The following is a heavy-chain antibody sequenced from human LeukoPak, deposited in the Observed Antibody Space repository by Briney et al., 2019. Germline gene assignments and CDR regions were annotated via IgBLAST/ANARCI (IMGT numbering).Heavy chain of an antibody. Sequence: GGSLRLSCAASGFTFSSYAMCWVRQALGKGLEWVSAISGSGGSTYYADSVKGRFTISRDNSKNTLYLQMNSLRAEYTAVYYCAKDGTVTTFDLYYMDVWGKGTTVTVSS. J-gene: IGHJ6*03. CDR1: GFTFSSYA. CDR3: AKDGTVTTFDLYYMDV. V-gene: IGHV3-23*01. CDR2: ISGSGGST. D-gene: IGHD4-11*01.